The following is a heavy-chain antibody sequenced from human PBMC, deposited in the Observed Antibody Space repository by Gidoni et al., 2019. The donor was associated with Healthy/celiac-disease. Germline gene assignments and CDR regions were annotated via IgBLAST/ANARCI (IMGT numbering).Heavy chain of an antibody. CDR2: IIPIFGTA. V-gene: IGHV1-69*01. J-gene: IGHJ6*03. D-gene: IGHD2-2*01. CDR3: ARSYQLLPGYYYYYMDV. CDR1: GGTFSSYA. Sequence: QVQLVQSGAEVKKPGSSVKVSCKASGGTFSSYAISWVRQAPGQGLEWMGGIIPIFGTANYAQKFQGRVTITADESTSTAYMELSSLRSEDTAVYYCARSYQLLPGYYYYYMDVWGKGTTVTVSS.